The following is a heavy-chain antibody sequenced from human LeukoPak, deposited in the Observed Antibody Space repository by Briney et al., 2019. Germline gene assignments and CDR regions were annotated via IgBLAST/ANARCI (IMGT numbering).Heavy chain of an antibody. CDR3: ARVASTAWSYYMDV. V-gene: IGHV3-48*04. CDR1: GFIFSNYG. D-gene: IGHD6-19*01. CDR2: ISSSGSTI. Sequence: GGSLRLSCAASGFIFSNYGMNWVRQSPGKGLEWVSYISSSGSTIYYADSVKGRFTISRDNAKNSLYLQMNSLRAEDTALYHCARVASTAWSYYMDVWGKGTTVTISS. J-gene: IGHJ6*03.